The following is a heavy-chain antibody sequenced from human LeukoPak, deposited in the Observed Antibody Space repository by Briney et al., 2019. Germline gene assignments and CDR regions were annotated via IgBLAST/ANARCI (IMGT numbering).Heavy chain of an antibody. D-gene: IGHD3-22*01. CDR3: ARDPYYYDSRGEWYFDY. Sequence: NTSETLSLTCTVSGYSISSGYYWGWIRQPPGKGLEWIGSIYHSGSTYYNPSLKSRVTISVDTSKNQFSLKLSSVTAADTAVYYCARDPYYYDSRGEWYFDYWGQGTLVTVSS. CDR1: GYSISSGYY. V-gene: IGHV4-38-2*02. J-gene: IGHJ4*02. CDR2: IYHSGST.